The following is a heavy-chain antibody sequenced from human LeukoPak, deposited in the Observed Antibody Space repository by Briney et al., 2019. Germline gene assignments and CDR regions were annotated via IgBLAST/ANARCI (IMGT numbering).Heavy chain of an antibody. V-gene: IGHV1-2*02. CDR3: TRGHHYFVSGSYYNF. Sequence: ASVKVSFKASGYTFTGYYIFWVRQAPGQGLEWMGWINPNSGGTNYAQKFQGRVTMTRDTSISTAYMELSRLRSDDTAVFYCTRGHHYFVSGSYYNFWGQGTLVTVSS. J-gene: IGHJ4*02. CDR2: INPNSGGT. CDR1: GYTFTGYY. D-gene: IGHD3-10*01.